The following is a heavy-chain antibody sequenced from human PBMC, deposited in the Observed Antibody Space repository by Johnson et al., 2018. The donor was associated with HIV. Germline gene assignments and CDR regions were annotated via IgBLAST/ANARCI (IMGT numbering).Heavy chain of an antibody. D-gene: IGHD6-19*01. J-gene: IGHJ3*01. Sequence: VQLVESGGGLVQPGGSLRLSCAASGFIVSNNYMSWVRQAPGKGLEWVSLIYNGTTFYADSVKGRFTVSRDSSKNTLFLQMNSLRAEDTALYYCARDLRNSGWSNGFDVWGQGTMVTVSS. V-gene: IGHV3-53*04. CDR1: GFIVSNNY. CDR2: IYNGTT. CDR3: ARDLRNSGWSNGFDV.